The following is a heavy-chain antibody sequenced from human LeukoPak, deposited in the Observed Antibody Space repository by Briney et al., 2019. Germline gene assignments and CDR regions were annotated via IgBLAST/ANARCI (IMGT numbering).Heavy chain of an antibody. CDR1: GITLSEYW. Sequence: PGGSLRLSCAASGITLSEYWMSWIRQAPGKGLEWIGEINYSGRTSYNPSLKSRVTISLDTTKNQFSLSLTSVTAADTAVYYCAVGRSYWGQGNLVTVSS. CDR2: INYSGRT. CDR3: AVGRSY. J-gene: IGHJ4*02. V-gene: IGHV4-34*08.